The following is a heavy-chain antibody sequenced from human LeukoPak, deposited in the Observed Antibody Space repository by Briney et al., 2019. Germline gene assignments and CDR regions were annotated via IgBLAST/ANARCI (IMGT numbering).Heavy chain of an antibody. CDR3: ARDDNYGIFVNVDY. CDR1: GFTFSSYE. J-gene: IGHJ4*02. Sequence: GGSLRLSCAASGFTFSSYEMNWVRQAPGKGLEWVSYISSSGSTIYYADSVKGRFTISRDNAKNSLYLQMNSLRAEDTAVYYCARDDNYGIFVNVDYWGQGTLVTVSS. CDR2: ISSSGSTI. D-gene: IGHD4-11*01. V-gene: IGHV3-48*03.